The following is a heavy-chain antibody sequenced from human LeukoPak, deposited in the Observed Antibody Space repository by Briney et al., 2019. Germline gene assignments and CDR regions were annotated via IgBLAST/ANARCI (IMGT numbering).Heavy chain of an antibody. V-gene: IGHV3-9*01. CDR2: ISWNSGSI. Sequence: GGSLRLSCAASGFTFDDYAMHWVRQAPGKGLEWVSGISWNSGSIGYADSVKGRFTISRDNAKNSLYLQMNSLRAEDTAVYYCARPPSYYDILTGYYLFDYWGQGTLVTVSS. CDR1: GFTFDDYA. D-gene: IGHD3-9*01. CDR3: ARPPSYYDILTGYYLFDY. J-gene: IGHJ4*02.